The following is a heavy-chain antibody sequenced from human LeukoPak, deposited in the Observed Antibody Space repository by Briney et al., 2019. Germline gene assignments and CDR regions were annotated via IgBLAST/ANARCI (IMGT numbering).Heavy chain of an antibody. CDR2: ITASGVTT. D-gene: IGHD3-22*01. J-gene: IGHJ4*02. CDR3: AKAPYDTSGFSSPNYFDY. Sequence: GGSLRLSCTASGFTFGDYAMSWFRQAPGKGLEWISTITASGVTTYYADSVKGRFTISRDNSKNTLLLQMNSLRAEDTAVYYCAKAPYDTSGFSSPNYFDYWGQGTLVTVSS. V-gene: IGHV3-23*01. CDR1: GFTFGDYA.